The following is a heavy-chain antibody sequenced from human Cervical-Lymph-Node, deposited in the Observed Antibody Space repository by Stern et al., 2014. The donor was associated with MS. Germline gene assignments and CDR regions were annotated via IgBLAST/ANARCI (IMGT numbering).Heavy chain of an antibody. CDR3: ARADSGMYYFDY. V-gene: IGHV7-4-1*02. J-gene: IGHJ4*02. Sequence: VQLVESGSELKKPGASVQVSCKASGYTFTSYAMNWVRQAPGQGLEWMGWINTNTGNPTYVPGFTARVVFSFDTHVRTASLQISSLKAEDPAVYYCARADSGMYYFDYWGQGTLVTVSS. CDR1: GYTFTSYA. D-gene: IGHD6-19*01. CDR2: INTNTGNP.